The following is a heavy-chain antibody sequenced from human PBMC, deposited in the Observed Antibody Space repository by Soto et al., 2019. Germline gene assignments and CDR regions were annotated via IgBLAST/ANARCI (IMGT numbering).Heavy chain of an antibody. D-gene: IGHD2-2*01. CDR3: AKDRQNSRDIVVVPAAVHFDY. CDR1: GFTFSSYA. V-gene: IGHV3-23*01. CDR2: ISGSGGST. J-gene: IGHJ4*02. Sequence: GGSLRLSCAASGFTFSSYAMSWVRQAPGKGLEWVSAISGSGGSTYYADSVKGRFTISRDNSKNTLYLQMNSLRAEDTAVYYCAKDRQNSRDIVVVPAAVHFDYWGQGTLVTVSS.